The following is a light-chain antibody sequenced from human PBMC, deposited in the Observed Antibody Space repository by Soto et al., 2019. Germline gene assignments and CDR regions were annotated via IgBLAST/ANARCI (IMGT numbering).Light chain of an antibody. Sequence: QLVLTQSPSASASLGASVKLTCTLSSGHNNYAIAWHQQQPGKGPRYLMKLNSDGSHIKGDGIPDRFSGSSSGTERHLTISSLQSEDESDYYCQTWGTAIHDVVFGGGTKVTVL. CDR3: QTWGTAIHDVV. V-gene: IGLV4-69*01. CDR1: SGHNNYA. J-gene: IGLJ2*01. CDR2: LNSDGSH.